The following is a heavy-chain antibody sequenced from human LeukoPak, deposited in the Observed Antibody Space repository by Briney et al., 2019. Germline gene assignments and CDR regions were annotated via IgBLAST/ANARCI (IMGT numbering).Heavy chain of an antibody. V-gene: IGHV3-11*01. J-gene: IGHJ4*02. CDR1: GFTFSDYY. D-gene: IGHD2-2*01. CDR3: ARSDKQGYCSSSSCYHAHFANY. Sequence: PGGSLRLSCAASGFTFSDYYMTWIRQAPGKGLKWLSCISSSGSTISYADSLKGRFTISRDNAKNSLYLQMNSLRAEDTAVYYCARSDKQGYCSSSSCYHAHFANYWGQGTLVTVSS. CDR2: ISSSGSTI.